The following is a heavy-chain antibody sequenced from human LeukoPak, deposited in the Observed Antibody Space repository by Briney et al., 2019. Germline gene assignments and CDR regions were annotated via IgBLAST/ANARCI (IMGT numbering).Heavy chain of an antibody. CDR1: RFTFTNYW. J-gene: IGHJ1*01. D-gene: IGHD1-26*01. V-gene: IGHV3-7*01. CDR2: IWEDEGDI. CDR3: LRDRGSGSSQTHESFEH. Sequence: GGSLRLSCAASRFTFTNYWLSWVRQAPGKGLEWVAMIWEDEGDIYYVDSVKGRFTISRDNAKNSLYLQMNSLRAEDTAVYYWLRDRGSGSSQTHESFEHWGQGTLVTVSS.